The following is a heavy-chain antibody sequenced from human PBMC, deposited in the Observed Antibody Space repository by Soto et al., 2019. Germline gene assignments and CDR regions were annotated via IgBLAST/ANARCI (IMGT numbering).Heavy chain of an antibody. CDR3: ARHIVATIGAFDY. CDR2: MNPNSGNT. J-gene: IGHJ4*02. CDR1: GYTFTSYD. Sequence: QVQLVQSGAEVKKPGASVKVSCKASGYTFTSYDINWVRQATGQGLEWMGWMNPNSGNTGYAQKCQGRVTITRKASISTAYMELGSLRSEDTAVYYCARHIVATIGAFDYWGQGTLVTVSS. D-gene: IGHD5-12*01. V-gene: IGHV1-8*01.